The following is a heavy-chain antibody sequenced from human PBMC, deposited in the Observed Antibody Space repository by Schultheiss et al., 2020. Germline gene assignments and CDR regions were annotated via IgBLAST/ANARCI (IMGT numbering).Heavy chain of an antibody. Sequence: SETLSLTCTVSGGSVSSGSYYWSWIRQPPGKGLEWIGEINHSGSTNYNPSLKSRVTISVDKSKNQFSLKLSSVTAADTAVYYCARGAVGASHVDYWGQGYLVTVSS. D-gene: IGHD1-26*01. CDR1: GGSVSSGSYY. V-gene: IGHV4-61*01. CDR2: INHSGST. J-gene: IGHJ4*02. CDR3: ARGAVGASHVDY.